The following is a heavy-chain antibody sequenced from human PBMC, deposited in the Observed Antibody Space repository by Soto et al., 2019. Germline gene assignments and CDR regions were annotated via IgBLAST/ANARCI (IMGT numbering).Heavy chain of an antibody. CDR2: IYHTGST. J-gene: IGHJ4*02. V-gene: IGHV4-61*01. D-gene: IGHD1-20*01. CDR1: VVSVSDDNYY. Sequence: PSETLSLTCTVSVVSVSDDNYYCSWIRQPPWKRLEWIGYIYHTGSTNFNPSLKSRVTMSVDTSENQFSLTLNSVTAADTAVYYCARGNWKGDYWCQGTLGTFSS. CDR3: ARGNWKGDY.